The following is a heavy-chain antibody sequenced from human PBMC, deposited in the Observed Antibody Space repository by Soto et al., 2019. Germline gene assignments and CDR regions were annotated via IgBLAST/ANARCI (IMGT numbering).Heavy chain of an antibody. J-gene: IGHJ3*02. V-gene: IGHV4-34*01. Sequence: QVQLQQWGAGLLKPSETLSLTCAVYGGSFSGYYWSWIRQPPGKGLEWIGEINHSGSTNYNPSLKSRVTISVETSKNQFSLKLSSVTAADTAVYYCARMYYDREDAFDIWGQGTMVTVSS. CDR3: ARMYYDREDAFDI. CDR1: GGSFSGYY. CDR2: INHSGST. D-gene: IGHD3-22*01.